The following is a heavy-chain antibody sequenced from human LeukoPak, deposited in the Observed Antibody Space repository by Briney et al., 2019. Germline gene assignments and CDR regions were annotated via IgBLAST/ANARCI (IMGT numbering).Heavy chain of an antibody. D-gene: IGHD3-3*01. J-gene: IGHJ5*02. CDR2: IIPIFGTA. Sequence: VASVRVSCRASGGTFSSYAISWVRQAPGQGLEWMGGIIPIFGTANYAQKFQGRVTITTDESTSTAYMELSSLRSEDTAVYYCARDDFWSGYRGGRSRFDPWGQGTLVTVSS. CDR1: GGTFSSYA. CDR3: ARDDFWSGYRGGRSRFDP. V-gene: IGHV1-69*05.